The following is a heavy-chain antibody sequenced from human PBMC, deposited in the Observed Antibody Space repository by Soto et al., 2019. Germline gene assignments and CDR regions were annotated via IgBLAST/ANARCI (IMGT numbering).Heavy chain of an antibody. CDR2: IATYNTNR. J-gene: IGHJ5*02. CDR3: ARVPRGVVNWFDP. Sequence: HLVQSGPEVKKPGASVTVSCKTSGDTFTNFGLSWVRQAPGQGLEWMGWIATYNTNRNYAQKFQGRLTLTTDTSTSTAYMELKSLGYDDTAVYYCARVPRGVVNWFDPWGQGTLVTVSS. CDR1: GDTFTNFG. V-gene: IGHV1-18*01. D-gene: IGHD3-10*01.